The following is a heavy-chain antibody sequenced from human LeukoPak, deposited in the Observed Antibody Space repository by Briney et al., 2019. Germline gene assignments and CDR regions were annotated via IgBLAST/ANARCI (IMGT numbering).Heavy chain of an antibody. CDR1: GFTFSSYG. CDR3: AKDRFSTTGTTNYYYYYMDV. CDR2: IWYDGSNK. D-gene: IGHD1-1*01. Sequence: GRSLRLSCAASGFTFSSYGMHWVRQAPGKGLEWVAVIWYDGSNKYYADSVKGRFTISRDNSKNTLYLQMNSLRAEDTAVYYCAKDRFSTTGTTNYYYYYMDVWGKGTTVTVS. V-gene: IGHV3-33*06. J-gene: IGHJ6*03.